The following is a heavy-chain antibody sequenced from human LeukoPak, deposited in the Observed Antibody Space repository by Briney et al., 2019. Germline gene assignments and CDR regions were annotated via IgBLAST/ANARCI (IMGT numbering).Heavy chain of an antibody. CDR3: ARGLYYDFWSGYYKSVRFDP. Sequence: GGSLRLSCAASGFTFSNYGMHWVRQAPGKGLEWVAIISYDGSNKYYADSVKGRFTISRDNSKNTLYLQMNSLRAEDTAVYYCARGLYYDFWSGYYKSVRFDPWGQGTLVTVSS. V-gene: IGHV3-30*03. CDR1: GFTFSNYG. D-gene: IGHD3-3*01. CDR2: ISYDGSNK. J-gene: IGHJ5*02.